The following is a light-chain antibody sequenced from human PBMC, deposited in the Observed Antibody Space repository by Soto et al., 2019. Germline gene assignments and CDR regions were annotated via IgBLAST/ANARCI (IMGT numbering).Light chain of an antibody. CDR3: QVWDSGVDHII. CDR1: NIGRKS. J-gene: IGLJ2*01. V-gene: IGLV3-21*04. CDR2: YDG. Sequence: SYELTQPPSVSVAPGKTASITCEGNNIGRKSVHWYQQRPGQAPMVVIYYDGDRPSGIPERFSGSNSGTAATLTISGVEAGDEADYYCQVWDSGVDHIIFGGGTKLNVL.